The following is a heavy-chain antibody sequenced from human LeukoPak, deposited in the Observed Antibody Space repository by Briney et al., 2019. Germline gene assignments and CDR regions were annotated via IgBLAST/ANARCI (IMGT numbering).Heavy chain of an antibody. CDR3: AQGSRQWLVQVNYYYYGMDV. Sequence: GGSLRLSCAASGFTFSSYAMSWVRRAPGKGLEWVSAISGSGGSTYYADSVKGRFTISRDNSKNTLYLQMNSLRAEDTAVYYCAQGSRQWLVQVNYYYYGMDVWGQGTTVTVSS. J-gene: IGHJ6*02. D-gene: IGHD6-19*01. CDR2: ISGSGGST. V-gene: IGHV3-23*01. CDR1: GFTFSSYA.